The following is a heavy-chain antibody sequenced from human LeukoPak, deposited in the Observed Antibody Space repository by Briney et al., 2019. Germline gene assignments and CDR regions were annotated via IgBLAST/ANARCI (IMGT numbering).Heavy chain of an antibody. Sequence: GGTLRLSCAASGFTFSSYAMSWVRQAPGKGLEWVSNISDRGGSTYYADSVKGRLTISRDNSKNTLYLQMNSLRAEDTALYYCAKLYCSGGTCYWPDYWGQGTLVTVAS. CDR1: GFTFSSYA. CDR3: AKLYCSGGTCYWPDY. CDR2: ISDRGGST. J-gene: IGHJ4*02. D-gene: IGHD2-15*01. V-gene: IGHV3-23*01.